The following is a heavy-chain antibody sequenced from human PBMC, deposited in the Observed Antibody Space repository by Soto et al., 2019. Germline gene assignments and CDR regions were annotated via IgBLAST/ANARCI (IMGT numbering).Heavy chain of an antibody. J-gene: IGHJ4*02. V-gene: IGHV1-69*02. CDR3: AAIAVALHLDY. D-gene: IGHD6-19*01. CDR2: IIPILGIA. Sequence: QVQLVQSGAEVKKPGSSVKVSCKASGGTFSSYTISWVRQAPGQGLEWMGRIIPILGIANYAQKFQGRVTITADKSTSTAYMELSSLRSEDTAVDYCAAIAVALHLDYWGQGTLVTVSS. CDR1: GGTFSSYT.